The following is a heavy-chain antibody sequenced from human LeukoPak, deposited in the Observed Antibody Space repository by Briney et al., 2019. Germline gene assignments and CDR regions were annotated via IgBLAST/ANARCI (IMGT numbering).Heavy chain of an antibody. D-gene: IGHD2/OR15-2a*01. CDR2: INHSGST. CDR3: ARGGNPPDY. CDR1: GGSFSGYY. Sequence: SETLSLTCAVYGGSFSGYYWSWIRLPPGKGLEWIGEINHSGSTNYNPSLKSRVTISVDTSKNQFSLKLSSVTAADTAVYYCARGGNPPDYWGQGTLVTVSS. J-gene: IGHJ4*02. V-gene: IGHV4-34*01.